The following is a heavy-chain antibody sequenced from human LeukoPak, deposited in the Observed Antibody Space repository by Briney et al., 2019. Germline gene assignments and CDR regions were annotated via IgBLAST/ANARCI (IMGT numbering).Heavy chain of an antibody. V-gene: IGHV4-4*02. Sequence: SETLSLTCAVSGDSISNTNWWSWVRPPPGKGLEWIGEIYHSGSTNYNPSLKSRVTISVDKSKNHFSLKLSSVTAADTALYYCARAIVVYRGHAFDVWGQGTMVTVSS. CDR1: GDSISNTNW. D-gene: IGHD2-2*01. CDR2: IYHSGST. CDR3: ARAIVVYRGHAFDV. J-gene: IGHJ3*01.